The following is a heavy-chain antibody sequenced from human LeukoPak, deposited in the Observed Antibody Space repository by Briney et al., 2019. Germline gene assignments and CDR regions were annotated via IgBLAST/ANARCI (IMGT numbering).Heavy chain of an antibody. D-gene: IGHD5-24*01. CDR2: INHSGST. V-gene: IGHV4-34*01. CDR1: GGSFSGYY. CDR3: ARVEAESDAFDI. Sequence: PSETLSLTCAVYGGSFSGYYWSWIRQPPGKGLEWIGEINHSGSTYYNPSLKSRVTISVDTSKNQFSLKLSSVTAADTAVHYCARVEAESDAFDIWGQGTMVTVSS. J-gene: IGHJ3*02.